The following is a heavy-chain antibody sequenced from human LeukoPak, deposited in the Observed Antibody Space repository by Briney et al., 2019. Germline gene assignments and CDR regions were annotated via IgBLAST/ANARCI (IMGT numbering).Heavy chain of an antibody. CDR2: IYSGGST. CDR3: ARGFDYHYYYGMDV. J-gene: IGHJ6*02. CDR1: GFTVSSNY. D-gene: IGHD5-12*01. Sequence: GGSLRLSCAASGFTVSSNYMSWVRQAPGKGLEWVSVIYSGGSTYYADSVKGRFTISRDNSKNTLYLQMNSLRAEDTAVYYCARGFDYHYYYGMDVWGQGTTVTVSS. V-gene: IGHV3-53*01.